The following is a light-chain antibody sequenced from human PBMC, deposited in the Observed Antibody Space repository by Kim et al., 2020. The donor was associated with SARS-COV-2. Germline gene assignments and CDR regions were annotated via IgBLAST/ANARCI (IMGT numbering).Light chain of an antibody. Sequence: QSIAISCTGTSSDVGGYNYVSWYQQHPHKAPKLMIYDVSDRPSGVSNRFSGSKSGNTASLTISALQPEDEADYYCSSYSSRSTLVVFGGGTQLTVL. CDR1: SSDVGGYNY. J-gene: IGLJ2*01. V-gene: IGLV2-14*03. CDR3: SSYSSRSTLVV. CDR2: DVS.